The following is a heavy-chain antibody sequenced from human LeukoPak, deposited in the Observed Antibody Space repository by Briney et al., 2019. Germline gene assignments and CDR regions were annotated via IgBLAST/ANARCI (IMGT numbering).Heavy chain of an antibody. Sequence: SVKVSCKASGGTFSSYAISWVRQAPGQGLEWMGGIIPIFGTANYAQKFQGRVTITADESTSTAYMELSSLRSEDTAVYYCALGGVDTAMGTHYYYYMDVWGKGTTVTVSS. V-gene: IGHV1-69*13. J-gene: IGHJ6*03. CDR1: GGTFSSYA. D-gene: IGHD5-18*01. CDR2: IIPIFGTA. CDR3: ALGGVDTAMGTHYYYYMDV.